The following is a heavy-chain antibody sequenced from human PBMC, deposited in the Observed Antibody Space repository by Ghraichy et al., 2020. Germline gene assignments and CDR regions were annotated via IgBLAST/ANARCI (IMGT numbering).Heavy chain of an antibody. V-gene: IGHV4-59*08. CDR1: GGSISSYY. CDR2: IYYSGST. J-gene: IGHJ2*01. CDR3: ARRGSGWLSADWYFDL. Sequence: SETLSLTCTVSGGSISSYYWSWIRQPPGKGLEWIGYIYYSGSTNYNPSLKSRVTISVDTSKNQFSLKLSSVTAADTAVYYCARRGSGWLSADWYFDLWGRGTLVTVSS. D-gene: IGHD6-19*01.